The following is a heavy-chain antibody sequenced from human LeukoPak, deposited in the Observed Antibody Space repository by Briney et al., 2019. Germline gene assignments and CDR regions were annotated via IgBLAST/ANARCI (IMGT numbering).Heavy chain of an antibody. J-gene: IGHJ4*02. Sequence: ASVKVSCTASGYTFTGYYMHWVRQAPGQGLEWMGWINPNSGGTNYAQKFQGRVTMTRDTSISTAYMELSRLRSDDTAVYYCARDLEMATSYYFDYWGQGTLVTVSS. CDR1: GYTFTGYY. V-gene: IGHV1-2*02. CDR3: ARDLEMATSYYFDY. CDR2: INPNSGGT. D-gene: IGHD5-24*01.